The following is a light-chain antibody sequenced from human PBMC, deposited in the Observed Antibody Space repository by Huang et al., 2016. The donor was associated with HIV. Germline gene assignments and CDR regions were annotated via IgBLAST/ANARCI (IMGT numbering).Light chain of an antibody. V-gene: IGKV3D-15*01. CDR1: QSFSSN. CDR3: QQYNNWPPLT. Sequence: EIVMTQSPATLSVSRGERATPSCRASQSFSSNLAWYQQTPGQAPRPLIYGASTRATGIPARFSGSGSGTEFTLTISSLQSEDFAVYYCQQYNNWPPLTFGGGTKVEIK. CDR2: GAS. J-gene: IGKJ4*01.